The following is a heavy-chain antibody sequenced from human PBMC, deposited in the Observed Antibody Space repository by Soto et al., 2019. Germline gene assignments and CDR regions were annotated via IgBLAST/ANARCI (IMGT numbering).Heavy chain of an antibody. CDR3: ARGRGVITYYFDY. J-gene: IGHJ4*02. D-gene: IGHD3-10*01. V-gene: IGHV4-59*01. CDR1: GGSISSYY. Sequence: QVQLQESGPGLVKPSETLSLTCTVSGGSISSYYWSWIRQPPGKGLEWIGYIYYSGSTNYNPSLKSRVTISVDTSKNQFSLKLSSVTAADTAVYYCARGRGVITYYFDYWGQGTLVTVSS. CDR2: IYYSGST.